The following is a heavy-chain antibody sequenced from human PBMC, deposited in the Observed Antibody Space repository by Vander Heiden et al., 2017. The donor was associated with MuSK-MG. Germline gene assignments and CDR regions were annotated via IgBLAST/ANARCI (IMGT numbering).Heavy chain of an antibody. CDR1: GGSISSSSYY. CDR3: ARHATQPNRYCSSTSCST. V-gene: IGHV4-39*01. J-gene: IGHJ4*02. CDR2: IYYSGST. Sequence: QLQLQESGPGLVKPSETLSLTCTVSGGSISSSSYYWGWIRQPPGKGLEWIGSIYYSGSTYYNPSLKSRVTISVDTSKNQFSLKLSSVTAADTAVYYCARHATQPNRYCSSTSCSTWGQGTLVTVSS. D-gene: IGHD2-2*01.